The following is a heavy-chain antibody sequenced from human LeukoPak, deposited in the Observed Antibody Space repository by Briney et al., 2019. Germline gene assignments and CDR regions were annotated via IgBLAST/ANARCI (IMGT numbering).Heavy chain of an antibody. CDR2: IYTSGST. J-gene: IGHJ5*02. V-gene: IGHV4-4*07. CDR3: ARVFSEWPPRGYNWFDP. CDR1: GGSISSYY. Sequence: SETLSLTCTVSGGSISSYYWSWIRQPAGKGLEWIGRIYTSGSTNYNPSLKSRVTMSVDTSKNQFSLKLSSVTAADTAVYYCARVFSEWPPRGYNWFDPWGQGTLVTVSS. D-gene: IGHD3-3*01.